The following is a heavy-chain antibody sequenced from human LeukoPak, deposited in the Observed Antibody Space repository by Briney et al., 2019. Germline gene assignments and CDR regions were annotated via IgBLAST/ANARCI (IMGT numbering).Heavy chain of an antibody. D-gene: IGHD3-22*01. V-gene: IGHV3-15*01. CDR3: TTGDYYDTWF. Sequence: GGSLRLSCAASGFTFSNAWMSWVRQAPGKGLEWVGRIKSKTDGGTTDYAAPVKGRFTISRDDSKNTLSLQLNSLKPEDTAVYYCTTGDYYDTWFWGQGILVTVSS. J-gene: IGHJ4*02. CDR2: IKSKTDGGTT. CDR1: GFTFSNAW.